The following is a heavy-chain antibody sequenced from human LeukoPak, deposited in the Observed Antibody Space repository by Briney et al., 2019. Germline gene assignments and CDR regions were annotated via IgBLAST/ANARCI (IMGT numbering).Heavy chain of an antibody. D-gene: IGHD2-15*01. CDR1: GFTFSSYA. V-gene: IGHV3-7*01. CDR3: ASLATLGYCGGGSCPRPDILDY. CDR2: IKQDGSEK. Sequence: TGGSLRLSCAASGFTFSSYAMSWVRQAPGKGLEWVANIKQDGSEKYYVDSVKGRFTISRDNAKNSLYLQMNSLRAEDTAVYYCASLATLGYCGGGSCPRPDILDYWGQGTLVTVSS. J-gene: IGHJ4*02.